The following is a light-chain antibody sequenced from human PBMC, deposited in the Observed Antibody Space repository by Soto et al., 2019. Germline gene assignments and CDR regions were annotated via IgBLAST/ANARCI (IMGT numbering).Light chain of an antibody. V-gene: IGKV3-20*01. CDR1: QSVSSSY. Sequence: EIVLTQSPGTLSLSPGERATLSCRASQSVSSSYLAWYQQKPGQAPRLLFYGASSRATGIPDRFSGSGSGTDFTLTISRLEPEDFAVYYCHQYGSSPWTFDQGTKVEIK. CDR2: GAS. J-gene: IGKJ1*01. CDR3: HQYGSSPWT.